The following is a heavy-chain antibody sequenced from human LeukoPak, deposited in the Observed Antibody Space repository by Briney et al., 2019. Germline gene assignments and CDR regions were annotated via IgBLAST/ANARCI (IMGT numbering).Heavy chain of an antibody. CDR2: IVGGDGGT. J-gene: IGHJ6*03. CDR3: ARGALYYMDV. V-gene: IGHV3-23*01. Sequence: GGSLRLSCVASGFPISTNGMSWVRQAAGKGLEWVSGIVGGDGGTYYADSVKGRFIISRDNSKNTLYVQMNSLRAEDTAVYYCARGALYYMDVWGKGTTVTISS. CDR1: GFPISTNG.